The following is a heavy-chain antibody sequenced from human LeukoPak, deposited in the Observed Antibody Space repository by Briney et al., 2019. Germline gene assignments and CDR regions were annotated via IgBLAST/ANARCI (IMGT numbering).Heavy chain of an antibody. CDR1: GYSLSSGYY. V-gene: IGHV4-38-2*02. CDR2: IYHSGST. D-gene: IGHD2-15*01. J-gene: IGHJ4*02. CDR3: ARDYLLGYCSGGSCSERDY. Sequence: SETLSLTCTVSGYSLSSGYYWGWIRQPPGKGLEWIGSIYHSGSTYYNPSLKSRVTISVDTSKNQFSLKLSSVTAADTAVYYCARDYLLGYCSGGSCSERDYWGQGTLVTVSS.